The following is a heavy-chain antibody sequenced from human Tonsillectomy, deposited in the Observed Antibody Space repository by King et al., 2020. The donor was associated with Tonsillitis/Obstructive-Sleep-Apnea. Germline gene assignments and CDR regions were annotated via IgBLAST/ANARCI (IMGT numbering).Heavy chain of an antibody. V-gene: IGHV4-59*01. Sequence: QLQESGPGLVKPSETLSLTCTVSGGSISSYYWSWIRQPPGKGLEWIGYIYYTGSTNYNPSLKSRVTISVDTSKNHFSLKLSSVTAADTAVYYCAREDCSSTSCYIDYWGQGILVTVSS. CDR1: GGSISSYY. J-gene: IGHJ4*02. D-gene: IGHD2-2*02. CDR2: IYYTGST. CDR3: AREDCSSTSCYIDY.